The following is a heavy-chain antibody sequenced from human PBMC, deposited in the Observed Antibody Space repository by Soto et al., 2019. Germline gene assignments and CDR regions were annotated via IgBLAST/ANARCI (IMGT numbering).Heavy chain of an antibody. D-gene: IGHD4-17*01. CDR3: AKDMKWGGMTTIHYFDS. V-gene: IGHV3-11*05. J-gene: IGHJ4*02. CDR1: GFTFSDYY. CDR2: ITSSGTYT. Sequence: PGGSLRLSCSLSGFTFSDYYMSWIRQAPGKGLEWISYITSSGTYTMYADSVKGRFTISRDNAKNSLFLQMNSLRPEDTALYYCAKDMKWGGMTTIHYFDSWGQGTQVTVSS.